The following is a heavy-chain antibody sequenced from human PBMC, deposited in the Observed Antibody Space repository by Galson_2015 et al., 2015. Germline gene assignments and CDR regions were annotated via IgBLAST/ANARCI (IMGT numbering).Heavy chain of an antibody. CDR1: GYTFISYW. Sequence: SGAEVTKPGESLQMSCRGSGYTFISYWIGWGRQMPGKGLEWMGIIYAGDYDTRYSLSFKGQVTISADKSLSTAYLQWISLKASDTAMYYCARLLAPIAVHAFEIWGQGTMVTVSS. D-gene: IGHD6-19*01. CDR3: ARLLAPIAVHAFEI. CDR2: IYAGDYDT. V-gene: IGHV5-51*01. J-gene: IGHJ3*02.